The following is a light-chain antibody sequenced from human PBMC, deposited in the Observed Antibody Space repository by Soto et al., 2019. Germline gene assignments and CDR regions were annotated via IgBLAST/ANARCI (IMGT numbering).Light chain of an antibody. CDR1: SSDVGGYNY. Sequence: QSALTQPASVPGSPGQSITISCTGTSSDVGGYNYVSWYQQHPGKAPKLMIYEVSNRPSGVSNRFPGSKSGNTASLTISGLQAEDEADYYCSSYTSSSIDYVFGTGTKLTVL. V-gene: IGLV2-14*01. CDR3: SSYTSSSIDYV. CDR2: EVS. J-gene: IGLJ1*01.